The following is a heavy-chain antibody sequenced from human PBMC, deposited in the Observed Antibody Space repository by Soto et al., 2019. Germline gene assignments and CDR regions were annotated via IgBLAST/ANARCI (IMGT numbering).Heavy chain of an antibody. CDR2: INANNGGA. V-gene: IGHV1-2*02. Sequence: ASVKVSCKASGYTFTDYHIHWVRRAPGQGLEFMGWINANNGGAGSAQQFQGRVTVTRDTSITTVYMELSNLRSDDTAVYYCAREGGSETLQPSYNWFDTWGQGTLVTV. J-gene: IGHJ5*02. D-gene: IGHD6-25*01. CDR1: GYTFTDYH. CDR3: AREGGSETLQPSYNWFDT.